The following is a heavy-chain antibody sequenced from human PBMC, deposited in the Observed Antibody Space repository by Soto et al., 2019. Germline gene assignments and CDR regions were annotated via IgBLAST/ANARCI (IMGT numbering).Heavy chain of an antibody. J-gene: IGHJ6*02. D-gene: IGHD3-16*01. CDR3: VMVDNYVTPTPQDV. Sequence: QVQLVQSGDEVKKPGASVKVSCKASGYIFVNYGIAWVRQAPGQGLEWMGWISPYTGNTHSASKVQGRLTMTTDTSTSTAYMDLGSLTSDDTAVFYCVMVDNYVTPTPQDVWGQGTTVTVSS. CDR2: ISPYTGNT. V-gene: IGHV1-18*01. CDR1: GYIFVNYG.